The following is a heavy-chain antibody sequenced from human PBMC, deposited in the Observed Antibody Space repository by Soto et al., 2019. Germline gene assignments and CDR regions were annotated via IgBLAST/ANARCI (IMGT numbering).Heavy chain of an antibody. J-gene: IGHJ3*02. V-gene: IGHV3-30-3*01. CDR2: ISYDGSNK. CDR3: ATSNAFDI. CDR1: GFAFSSYA. Sequence: GGSLRLSCAASGFAFSSYAMHWVRQAPGKGLEWVAVISYDGSNKYYADSVKGRFTISRDNSKNTLYLQMNSLRAEDTAVYYCATSNAFDIWGQGTMVTVPS.